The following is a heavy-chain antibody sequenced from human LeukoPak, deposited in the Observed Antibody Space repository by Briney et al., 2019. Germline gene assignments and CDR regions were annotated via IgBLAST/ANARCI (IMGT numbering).Heavy chain of an antibody. CDR3: ATGYSYGLPFDY. Sequence: SVKVSCKXSGGTFSSYTISWVRQAPGQGLERMGRIIPILGIANYAQKFQGRVTITADKSTSTAYMELSSLRSEDTAVYYCATGYSYGLPFDYWGQGTLVTVSS. J-gene: IGHJ4*02. D-gene: IGHD5-18*01. CDR2: IIPILGIA. V-gene: IGHV1-69*02. CDR1: GGTFSSYT.